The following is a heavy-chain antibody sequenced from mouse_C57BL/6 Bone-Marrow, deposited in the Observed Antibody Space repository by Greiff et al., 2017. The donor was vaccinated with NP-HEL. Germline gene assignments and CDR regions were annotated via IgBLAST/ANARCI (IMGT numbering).Heavy chain of an antibody. CDR3: ARQALWLRDFDY. V-gene: IGHV1-80*01. Sequence: VQLQQSGAELVKPGASVKISCKASGYAFSSYWMNWVKQRPGKGLEWIGQIYPGDGDTNYNGKFKGKATLTADKSSSTAYMQLSSLTSEDSAVYVCARQALWLRDFDYWGQGTTLTVSS. CDR1: GYAFSSYW. CDR2: IYPGDGDT. J-gene: IGHJ2*01. D-gene: IGHD2-2*01.